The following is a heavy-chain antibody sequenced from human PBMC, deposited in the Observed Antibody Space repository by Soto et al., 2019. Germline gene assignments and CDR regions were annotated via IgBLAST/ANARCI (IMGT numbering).Heavy chain of an antibody. D-gene: IGHD5-12*01. Sequence: EVQLVQSGAEVKKPGESLKIPCKGSGYSFTTHWIGWVRQMPGKGLEWMGVIYPGDSDTKYSPSFQGQVTISADKSINTAYLQWNTLKASDTAMYYCARGGDRGGYDWRVSDYWGQGTLVTVSS. V-gene: IGHV5-51*01. CDR3: ARGGDRGGYDWRVSDY. J-gene: IGHJ4*02. CDR1: GYSFTTHW. CDR2: IYPGDSDT.